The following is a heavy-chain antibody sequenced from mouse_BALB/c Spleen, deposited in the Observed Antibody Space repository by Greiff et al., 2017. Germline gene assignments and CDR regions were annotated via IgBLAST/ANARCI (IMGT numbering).Heavy chain of an antibody. J-gene: IGHJ4*01. CDR2: ISSGGSYT. CDR3: ARDSTYFYYAMDY. V-gene: IGHV5-9-4*01. D-gene: IGHD2-10*01. CDR1: GFTFSSYA. Sequence: EVKLVESGGGLVKPGGSLKLSCAASGFTFSSYAMSWVRQSPEKRLEWVAEISSGGSYTYYPDTVTGRFTISRDNAKNTLYLEMSSLRSEDTAMYYCARDSTYFYYAMDYWGQGTSVTVSS.